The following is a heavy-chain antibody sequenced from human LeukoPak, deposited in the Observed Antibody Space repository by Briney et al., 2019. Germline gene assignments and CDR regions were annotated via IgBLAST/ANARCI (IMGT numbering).Heavy chain of an antibody. V-gene: IGHV3-43*01. Sequence: GGSLRLSCATSGFNFDRYTIHWVRQAPGKGLEWVSLAGWAGGTTFYSDSVRGRFTISRDSGRKSVYLQMNSLTTDNTAFYFCAKELDTMFFDYWGQGALVTVSS. CDR1: GFNFDRYT. J-gene: IGHJ4*02. CDR3: AKELDTMFFDY. CDR2: AGWAGGTT. D-gene: IGHD3-10*02.